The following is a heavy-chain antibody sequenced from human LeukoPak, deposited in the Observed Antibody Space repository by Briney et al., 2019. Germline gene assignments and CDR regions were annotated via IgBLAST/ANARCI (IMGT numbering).Heavy chain of an antibody. CDR3: ARDGVLRYFDWYLPSGHFDY. Sequence: SETLSLTCTVSGGSISSGSYYWSWIRQPAGKGLEWIGRIDTSGSTNYNPSLKSRVTISVDTSKNQFSLQLSSVTAADTAVYYCARDGVLRYFDWYLPSGHFDYWGQGTLVTVSS. J-gene: IGHJ4*02. CDR2: IDTSGST. V-gene: IGHV4-61*02. CDR1: GGSISSGSYY. D-gene: IGHD3-9*01.